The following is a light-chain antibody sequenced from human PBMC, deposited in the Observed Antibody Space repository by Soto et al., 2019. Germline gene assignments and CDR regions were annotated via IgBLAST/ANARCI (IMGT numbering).Light chain of an antibody. CDR2: EAS. Sequence: EIVLTQAPATLSLSPGERATLSCMASHRVSSYLACYQQKPGQAPRLLIYEASNRATDIPARFSGSGSGTDFTLTISSLEPEVFAVYYCQQRSDWPSTFGGGTKVQIK. CDR1: HRVSSY. CDR3: QQRSDWPST. J-gene: IGKJ4*01. V-gene: IGKV3-11*01.